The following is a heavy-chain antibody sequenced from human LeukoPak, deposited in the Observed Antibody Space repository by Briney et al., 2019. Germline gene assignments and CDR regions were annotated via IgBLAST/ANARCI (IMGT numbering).Heavy chain of an antibody. J-gene: IGHJ6*03. CDR2: IKQDGSEK. V-gene: IGHV3-7*01. Sequence: GSLRLSCAASGFTFSSYAMSWVRQAPGKGLEWVANIKQDGSEKYYVDSVKGRFAISRDNAKNSLYLQMNSLRAEDTAVYYCARAGYYYYYMDVWGKGTTVTVSS. D-gene: IGHD1-1*01. CDR3: ARAGYYYYYMDV. CDR1: GFTFSSYA.